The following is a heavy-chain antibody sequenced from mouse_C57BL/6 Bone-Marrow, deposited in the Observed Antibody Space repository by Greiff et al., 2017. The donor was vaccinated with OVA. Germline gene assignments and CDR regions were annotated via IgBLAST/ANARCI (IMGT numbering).Heavy chain of an antibody. J-gene: IGHJ3*01. CDR2: ISDGGSYT. V-gene: IGHV5-4*01. CDR1: GFTFSSYA. CDR3: ARDRGTGTLFAY. Sequence: EVQLVESGGGLVKPGGSLKLSCAASGFTFSSYAMSWVRQTPEKRLEWVATISDGGSYTYYPDNVKGRFTISRDNAKNNLYLQMSHLKSEDTAMYYCARDRGTGTLFAYWGQGTLVTVSA. D-gene: IGHD4-1*01.